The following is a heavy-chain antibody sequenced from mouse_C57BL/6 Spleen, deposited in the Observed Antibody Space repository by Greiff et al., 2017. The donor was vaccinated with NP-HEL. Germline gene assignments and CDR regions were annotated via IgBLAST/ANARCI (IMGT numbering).Heavy chain of an antibody. J-gene: IGHJ1*03. CDR1: GYSITSGYY. CDR3: ARETPSSHWYFDV. Sequence: EVKVEESGPGLVKPSQSLSLTCSVTGYSITSGYYWNWIRQFPGNKLEWMGYISYDGSNNYNPSLKNRISITRDTSKNQFFLKLNSVTTEDTATYYCARETPSSHWYFDVWGTGTTVTVSS. D-gene: IGHD1-1*01. CDR2: ISYDGSN. V-gene: IGHV3-6*01.